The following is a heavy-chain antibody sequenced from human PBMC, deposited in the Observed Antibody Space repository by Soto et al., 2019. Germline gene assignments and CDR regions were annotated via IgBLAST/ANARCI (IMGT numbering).Heavy chain of an antibody. Sequence: QVQLVQSGAEVKKPGSSVKNSCKASGGPFSSYAISWVRQAPGQGLEWMGGIIPIFGTANYAQKSQGRVTITAIESTSTAHMELSSLRSEDTAVYYCARAPSQGSGYVRYYDGMDVWGQGTTVTVSS. CDR3: ARAPSQGSGYVRYYDGMDV. J-gene: IGHJ6*02. D-gene: IGHD5-12*01. CDR1: GGPFSSYA. CDR2: IIPIFGTA. V-gene: IGHV1-69*01.